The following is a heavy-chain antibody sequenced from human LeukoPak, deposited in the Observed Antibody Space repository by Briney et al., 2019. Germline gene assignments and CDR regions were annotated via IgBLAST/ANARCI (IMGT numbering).Heavy chain of an antibody. CDR1: GYTLTELS. D-gene: IGHD3-3*01. V-gene: IGHV1-24*01. Sequence: GASVKVSCKVSGYTLTELSMHWVRQAPGKGLEWMGGFDPEDGETIYAQKFQGRVTMTEDTSTDTAYMELSSLRSEDTAVYYCATGYTIFGVVTLPLGDYWGQGTLVTVSS. CDR3: ATGYTIFGVVTLPLGDY. J-gene: IGHJ4*02. CDR2: FDPEDGET.